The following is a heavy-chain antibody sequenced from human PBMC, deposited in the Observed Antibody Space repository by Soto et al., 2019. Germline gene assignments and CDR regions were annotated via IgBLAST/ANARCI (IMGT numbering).Heavy chain of an antibody. D-gene: IGHD3-3*01. CDR2: IYSGGST. CDR1: GFTVSSNY. J-gene: IGHJ6*03. CDR3: ARDPLEERNYDFWSGYYMDV. Sequence: GGSLRLSCAASGFTVSSNYMSWVRQAPGKGLEWVSVIYSGGSTYYADSVKGRFTISRDNSKNTLYLQMNSLRAEDTAVYYCARDPLEERNYDFWSGYYMDVWGKGTTVTVSS. V-gene: IGHV3-66*01.